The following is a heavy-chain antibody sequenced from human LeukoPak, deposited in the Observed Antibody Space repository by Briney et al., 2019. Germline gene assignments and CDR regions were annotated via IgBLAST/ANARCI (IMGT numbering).Heavy chain of an antibody. Sequence: GGSLRLSCAASGFTFSTYAMSWARQAPGKGLEWVANIKHDGSEKYYVDFVKGRFTISRDNAKNSLDLQMNSLRAEDTAVYYCARNTGGYGDYWGQGTLVTVSS. CDR2: IKHDGSEK. CDR3: ARNTGGYGDY. CDR1: GFTFSTYA. V-gene: IGHV3-7*01. J-gene: IGHJ4*02. D-gene: IGHD5-12*01.